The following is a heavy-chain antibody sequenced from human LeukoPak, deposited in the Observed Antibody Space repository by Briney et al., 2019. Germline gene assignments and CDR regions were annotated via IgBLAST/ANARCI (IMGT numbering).Heavy chain of an antibody. CDR3: ARGEYTYFYDSSGSYPNYYYYYMDV. CDR2: IDHSGRT. D-gene: IGHD3-22*01. Sequence: PSETLSLTCAVYGGSFSGYYWSWIRQSPGKGLEWSGEIDHSGRTHYNPSLKSRVTISVDTSKNQFSLNLSSVTAADTAVYYCARGEYTYFYDSSGSYPNYYYYYMDVWGKGTTVTVSS. CDR1: GGSFSGYY. V-gene: IGHV4-34*01. J-gene: IGHJ6*03.